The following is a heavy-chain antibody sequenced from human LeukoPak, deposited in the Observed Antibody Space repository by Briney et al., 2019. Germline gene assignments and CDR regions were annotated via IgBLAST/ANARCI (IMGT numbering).Heavy chain of an antibody. J-gene: IGHJ4*02. Sequence: GGSLRLSCAASRFTVISNYMSWVRQAPGKGLEWVSVIYSGGSTYYADSVKGRFTISRDNSKNRLYLQINKLRAEDKAVYYCPKPTTVLTSYYFDYWGQGTLVTVSS. CDR1: RFTVISNY. CDR2: IYSGGST. D-gene: IGHD4-23*01. V-gene: IGHV3-66*04. CDR3: PKPTTVLTSYYFDY.